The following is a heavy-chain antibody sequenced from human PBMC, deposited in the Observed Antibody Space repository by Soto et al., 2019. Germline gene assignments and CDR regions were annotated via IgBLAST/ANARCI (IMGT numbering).Heavy chain of an antibody. Sequence: EVQLVESGGGLVQPGGSLRLSCAASGFTFSSYWMHWVRQAPGKGLVWVARISSDGSSTSYADSVKGRFTISRDNTKNTWYLQKKSLRAEDTAGYDCARVGVTFFYLDYWGQGTLFTVSS. CDR3: ARVGVTFFYLDY. CDR2: ISSDGSST. V-gene: IGHV3-74*01. J-gene: IGHJ4*02. D-gene: IGHD3-10*01. CDR1: GFTFSSYW.